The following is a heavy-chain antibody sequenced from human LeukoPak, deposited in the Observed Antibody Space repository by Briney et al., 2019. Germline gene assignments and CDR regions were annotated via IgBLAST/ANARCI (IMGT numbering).Heavy chain of an antibody. J-gene: IGHJ3*02. CDR3: ARDRGPYHPDVFDI. Sequence: ASVKVSCKASGYTFTSYGISWVRQAPGQGLEWMGWINPNSGGTNYAQKFQGRVTMTRDTSISTAYMELSRLRSDDTAVYYCARDRGPYHPDVFDIWGQGTMVTVSS. D-gene: IGHD2-2*01. V-gene: IGHV1-2*02. CDR2: INPNSGGT. CDR1: GYTFTSYG.